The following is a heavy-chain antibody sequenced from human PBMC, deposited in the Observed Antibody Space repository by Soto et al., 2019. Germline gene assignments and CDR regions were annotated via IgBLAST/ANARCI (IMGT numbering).Heavy chain of an antibody. CDR2: INHSGST. CDR1: GGSFSGYY. V-gene: IGHV4-34*01. D-gene: IGHD1-7*01. CDR3: ARAPYNWNYLGWFDP. Sequence: SETLSLTCAVYGGSFSGYYWSWIRQPPGKGLEWIGEINHSGSTNYNPSLKSRVTISVDTSKNQFSLKLSSVTAADTAVYYCARAPYNWNYLGWFDPWGQGTLVTVSS. J-gene: IGHJ5*02.